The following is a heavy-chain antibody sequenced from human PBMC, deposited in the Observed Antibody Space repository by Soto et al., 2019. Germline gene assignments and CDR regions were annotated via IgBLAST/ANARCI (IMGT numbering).Heavy chain of an antibody. J-gene: IGHJ4*02. D-gene: IGHD3-10*01. CDR1: GFTFSSYG. V-gene: IGHV3-33*01. CDR2: IWYDGSNK. Sequence: QVQLVESGGGVVQPGRSLRLSCAASGFTFSSYGMHWVRQAPGKGLEWVAVIWYDGSNKYYADSVKGRFTISRDNSKNTLYLQMNSLRVEDRAVYYCARDERGSGSLDYWGQGTLVTVSS. CDR3: ARDERGSGSLDY.